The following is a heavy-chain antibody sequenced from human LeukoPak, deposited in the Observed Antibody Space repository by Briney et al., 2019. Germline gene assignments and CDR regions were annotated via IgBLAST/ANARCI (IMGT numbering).Heavy chain of an antibody. J-gene: IGHJ6*03. CDR2: IYSSGST. CDR1: GFIVSSNY. D-gene: IGHD2/OR15-2a*01. V-gene: IGHV3-66*02. Sequence: PGGSMTLSCSASGFIVSSNYMICVRQAPGKSLEWFSIIYSSGSTYFADSVKGRFTMSRDNSKNTLYLQMNSLRAEDTAVYYCAICSRRVNYFDYFMDVWGNGTTVTVSS. CDR3: AICSRRVNYFDYFMDV.